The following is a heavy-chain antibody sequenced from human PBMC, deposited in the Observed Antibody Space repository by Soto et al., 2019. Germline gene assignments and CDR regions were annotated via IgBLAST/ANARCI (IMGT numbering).Heavy chain of an antibody. CDR3: ARVLRFLEWFPPYFDY. J-gene: IGHJ4*02. V-gene: IGHV1-2*02. Sequence: GASVKVSCKASGYTFTGYYMHWVRQAPGQGLEWMGWINPNSGGTNYAQKFQGRVTMTRDTSISTAYMELSRLRSDDTAVYYCARVLRFLEWFPPYFDYWGQGTLVTV. D-gene: IGHD3-3*01. CDR1: GYTFTGYY. CDR2: INPNSGGT.